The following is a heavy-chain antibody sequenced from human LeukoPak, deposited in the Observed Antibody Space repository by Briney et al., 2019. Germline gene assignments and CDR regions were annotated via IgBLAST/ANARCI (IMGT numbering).Heavy chain of an antibody. V-gene: IGHV3-23*01. CDR3: AKGTRVGVTTPFDS. D-gene: IGHD3-3*01. J-gene: IGHJ4*02. Sequence: GGSLRLSCAGSGFTFNHFGLHWVRQARGKGLEWVSSITGSSGRTYYVDSVKGRFTISRDTSNNTLYLEMNSLGDEDTAVYYCAKGTRVGVTTPFDSWGQGTLVTVSS. CDR1: GFTFNHFG. CDR2: ITGSSGRT.